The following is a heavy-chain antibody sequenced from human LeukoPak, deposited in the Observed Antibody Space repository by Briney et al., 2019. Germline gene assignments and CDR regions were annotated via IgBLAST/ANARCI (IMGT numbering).Heavy chain of an antibody. J-gene: IGHJ4*02. D-gene: IGHD2-21*02. CDR3: AIPPGYCGNDCSFDH. V-gene: IGHV5-51*01. CDR2: ICPGDYET. Sequence: GGSLQISCEGSGYHFSNYWIGWVRQLPGKGLEGMGIICPGDYETRYSPSFQGLVTISVDKSISTAYLQWSSLKASDTAMYYCAIPPGYCGNDCSFDHWGQGTLVTVSS. CDR1: GYHFSNYW.